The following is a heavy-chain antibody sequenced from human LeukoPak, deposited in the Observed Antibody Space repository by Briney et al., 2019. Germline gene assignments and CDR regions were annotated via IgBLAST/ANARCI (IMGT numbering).Heavy chain of an antibody. J-gene: IGHJ4*02. Sequence: SETLSLTCAVSGGSISSGGYSWSWIRQPPGKGLEWIGYIYHSGSTYYNPSLKGRVTISVDRSKNQFSLKLSSVTAADTAVYYCARAAYGDYPFDYWGQGALVTVSS. CDR1: GGSISSGGYS. CDR2: IYHSGST. V-gene: IGHV4-30-2*01. CDR3: ARAAYGDYPFDY. D-gene: IGHD4-17*01.